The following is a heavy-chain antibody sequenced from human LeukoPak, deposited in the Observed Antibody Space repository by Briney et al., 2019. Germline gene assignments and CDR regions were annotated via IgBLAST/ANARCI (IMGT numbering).Heavy chain of an antibody. CDR3: ARKPLNRYSSGWRAFDI. D-gene: IGHD6-19*01. CDR2: INHSGST. V-gene: IGHV4-34*01. J-gene: IGHJ3*02. Sequence: SGYYWSWIRQPPGKGLEWIGEINHSGSTNYNPFLKSRVTISVDTSKNQFSLKLSSVTAADTAVYYCARKPLNRYSSGWRAFDIWGQGTMVTVSS. CDR1: SGYY.